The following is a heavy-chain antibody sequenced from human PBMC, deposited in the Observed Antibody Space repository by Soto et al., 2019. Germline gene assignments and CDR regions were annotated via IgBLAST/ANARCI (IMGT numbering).Heavy chain of an antibody. CDR3: AHRVGLQGNWNGGYFDF. D-gene: IGHD1-1*01. Sequence: QVTLEESGPTRVKPTQPLTLTCTFSGFSLATSGVGVGWVRQPPGNALERLARIYWDDDKRYSPSLRSRLTVTKDTSRNQVVLTMTNMDPVDTATYYCAHRVGLQGNWNGGYFDFWGQGALVTVSS. V-gene: IGHV2-5*02. CDR2: IYWDDDK. J-gene: IGHJ4*02. CDR1: GFSLATSGVG.